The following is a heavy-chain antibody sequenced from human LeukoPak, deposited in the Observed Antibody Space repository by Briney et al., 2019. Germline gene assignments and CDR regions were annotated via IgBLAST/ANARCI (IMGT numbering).Heavy chain of an antibody. CDR3: ARDPSPYSSGPEEFDY. CDR2: IWYDGSNK. J-gene: IGHJ4*02. Sequence: PGGSLRLSCAASGFTFSSYGMHWVRQAPGKGLEWVAVIWYDGSNKYYADSVKGRFTISRDNSKNTLYLQMNSLRAEDTAVYFCARDPSPYSSGPEEFDYWGQGTLVTVSS. V-gene: IGHV3-33*01. CDR1: GFTFSSYG. D-gene: IGHD6-19*01.